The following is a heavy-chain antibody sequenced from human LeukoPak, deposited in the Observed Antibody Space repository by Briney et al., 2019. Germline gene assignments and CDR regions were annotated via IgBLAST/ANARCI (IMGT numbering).Heavy chain of an antibody. CDR1: GFTFSSYG. V-gene: IGHV3-30*03. CDR2: ISYDGSNK. Sequence: PGRSLRLSCAASGFTFSSYGMRWVRQAPGKGLEWVAVISYDGSNKYYADSVKGRFTISRDNAKNSLYLQMNSLRAEDTAVYFCARGGRTVTTVFDYWGQGTLVTVSS. J-gene: IGHJ4*02. D-gene: IGHD4-17*01. CDR3: ARGGRTVTTVFDY.